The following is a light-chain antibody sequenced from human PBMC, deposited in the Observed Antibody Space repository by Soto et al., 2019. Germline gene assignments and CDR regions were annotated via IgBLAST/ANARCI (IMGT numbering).Light chain of an antibody. J-gene: IGLJ2*01. CDR1: SSNIGSNT. CDR3: AAWDDSLNGVV. Sequence: QSVLTQPLSASGTPGQRVTISCSGSSSNIGSNTVNWYQQFPGTAPKLLIYTTNQRPSGVPDRFSGSKSGTSASLAISGLQSEDEAVYYCAAWDDSLNGVVFGGGTKVTVL. V-gene: IGLV1-44*01. CDR2: TTN.